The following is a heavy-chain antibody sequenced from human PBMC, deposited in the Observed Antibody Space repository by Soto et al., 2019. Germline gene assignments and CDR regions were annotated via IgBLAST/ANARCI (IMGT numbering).Heavy chain of an antibody. D-gene: IGHD3-22*01. V-gene: IGHV3-30-3*01. CDR3: ARVSYEGSGPKFDY. J-gene: IGHJ4*02. Sequence: GGSLRLSCAASGFPFSSYAMHWVRQAPGKGLEWVAVISYDGSNKYYADSVKGRFTISRDNSKNTLYLQMNSLRAEDTAVYYCARVSYEGSGPKFDYWGQGTLVTVS. CDR2: ISYDGSNK. CDR1: GFPFSSYA.